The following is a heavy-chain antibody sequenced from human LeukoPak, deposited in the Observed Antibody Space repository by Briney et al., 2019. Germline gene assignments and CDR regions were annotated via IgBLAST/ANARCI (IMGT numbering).Heavy chain of an antibody. Sequence: SETLSLTCTVSGYSISSGYYWGWIRQPPGKGLEWIGSIYHSGSTYYNPSLKSRVTISVDTSKNQFSLKLSSVTAADTAVYYCARELLLWFGEADAFDIWGQGTMVTVSS. J-gene: IGHJ3*02. V-gene: IGHV4-38-2*02. D-gene: IGHD3-10*01. CDR3: ARELLLWFGEADAFDI. CDR1: GYSISSGYY. CDR2: IYHSGST.